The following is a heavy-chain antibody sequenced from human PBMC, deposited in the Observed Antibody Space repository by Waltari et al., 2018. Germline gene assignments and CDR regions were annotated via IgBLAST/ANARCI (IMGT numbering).Heavy chain of an antibody. J-gene: IGHJ2*01. Sequence: EVQLVESGGGLVQPGRSLRLSCTASGFTFGDYAMSWFRQAPGKGLAWVGFIRSKAYGGTTEYAASVKGRFTISRDDSKSIAYLQMNSLKTEDTAVYYCTREQTRIAVAGLVWYFDLWGRGTLVTVSS. CDR3: TREQTRIAVAGLVWYFDL. D-gene: IGHD6-19*01. CDR1: GFTFGDYA. CDR2: IRSKAYGGTT. V-gene: IGHV3-49*03.